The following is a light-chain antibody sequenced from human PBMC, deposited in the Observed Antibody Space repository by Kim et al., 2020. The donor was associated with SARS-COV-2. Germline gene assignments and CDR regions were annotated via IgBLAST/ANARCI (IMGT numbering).Light chain of an antibody. V-gene: IGKV3-15*01. CDR3: QQYNKWPYT. Sequence: SGSPGKSAPLSCRAGQSVISNLAWYQTKPGQAPRLLIYGPSTRATGIPARFSGSGSGTEFTLTISSLQSEDFAFYYCQQYNKWPYTFGQGTKLEI. CDR2: GPS. J-gene: IGKJ2*01. CDR1: QSVISN.